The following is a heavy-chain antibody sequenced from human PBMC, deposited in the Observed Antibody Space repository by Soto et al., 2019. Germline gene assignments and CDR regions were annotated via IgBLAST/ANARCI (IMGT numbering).Heavy chain of an antibody. CDR2: ISYDGSNK. D-gene: IGHD2-15*01. CDR1: GFTFSSYA. Sequence: QVQLVESGGGVVQPGRSLRLSCAASGFTFSSYAMHWVRQAPGKGLEWVAVISYDGSNKYYADSVKGRFTISRDNSKNTLYLQMNSLRAEDTAVYYCARDGDLGYCSGGSCYPGAADYWGQGTLVTVSS. J-gene: IGHJ4*02. CDR3: ARDGDLGYCSGGSCYPGAADY. V-gene: IGHV3-30-3*01.